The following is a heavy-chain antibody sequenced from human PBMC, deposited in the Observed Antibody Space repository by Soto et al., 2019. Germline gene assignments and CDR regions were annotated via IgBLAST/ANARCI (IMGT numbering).Heavy chain of an antibody. D-gene: IGHD2-8*01. CDR3: QRALPGVLMVYEGDGAFDI. V-gene: IGHV4-31*03. CDR2: IYYSEST. J-gene: IGHJ3*02. Sequence: SETLSLTCTVSVGSISSVGYDWSWIRQNPGNGLEWIGYIYYSESTYYNPSLKSRVTISVDTSKNQFSLKLMSGTAAVRAVAYCQRALPGVLMVYEGDGAFDIWGQGTMVTVSS. CDR1: VGSISSVGYD.